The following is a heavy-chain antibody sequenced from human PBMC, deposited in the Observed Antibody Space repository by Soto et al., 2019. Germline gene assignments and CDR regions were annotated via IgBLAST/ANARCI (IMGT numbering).Heavy chain of an antibody. J-gene: IGHJ3*02. Sequence: GASVKVSCKASGGTFSSYAISWVRQAPGQGLEWMGGVIPIFGTANYAQKFQGRVTITADESTSTAYMELSSLRSEDTAVYYCARVTIVVGGAFDIWGQGTMVTVS. CDR3: ARVTIVVGGAFDI. V-gene: IGHV1-69*13. CDR1: GGTFSSYA. D-gene: IGHD3-22*01. CDR2: VIPIFGTA.